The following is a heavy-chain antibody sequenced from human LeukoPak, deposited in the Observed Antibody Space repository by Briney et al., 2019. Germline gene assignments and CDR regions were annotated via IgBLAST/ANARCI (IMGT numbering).Heavy chain of an antibody. J-gene: IGHJ4*02. CDR3: ARSVAGVDY. CDR2: ISWNSGSI. Sequence: PGGSLRLSCAASGFTFDDYAMHWVRQAPGKGLEWVSGISWNSGSIGYADSVKGRFTISRDNSKNTLCLQTNSLRVEDTAVYYGARSVAGVDYWGQGTLVTVSS. D-gene: IGHD6-19*01. CDR1: GFTFDDYA. V-gene: IGHV3-9*01.